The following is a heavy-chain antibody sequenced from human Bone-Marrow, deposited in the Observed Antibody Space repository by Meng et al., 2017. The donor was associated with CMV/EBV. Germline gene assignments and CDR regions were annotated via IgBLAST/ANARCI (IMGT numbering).Heavy chain of an antibody. CDR3: ARDPSVVVVPAATDL. CDR2: IYYSGST. D-gene: IGHD2-2*01. J-gene: IGHJ2*01. V-gene: IGHV4-30-4*08. Sequence: SETLSLTCTVSGGSISSGDYYWSWIRQPPGKGLEWIGYIYYSGSTYYNPSLKSRVTISVDTSKNQFSLKLSSVTAADTAVYYCARDPSVVVVPAATDLWGRGTLVTVSS. CDR1: GGSISSGDYY.